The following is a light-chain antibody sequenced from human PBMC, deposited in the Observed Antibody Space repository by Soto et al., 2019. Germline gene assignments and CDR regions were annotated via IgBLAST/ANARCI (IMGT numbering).Light chain of an antibody. CDR3: SSYTSSSTSGYV. Sequence: SALTQPASVSGSPGQSITISCTGTSSDVVGYNYVSWYQQHPGKAPKLMIYDVSNRPSGVSNRFSGSKSGNTASLTISGLQAEDEADYYCSSYTSSSTSGYVFGTGTKVTVL. V-gene: IGLV2-14*01. CDR1: SSDVVGYNY. CDR2: DVS. J-gene: IGLJ1*01.